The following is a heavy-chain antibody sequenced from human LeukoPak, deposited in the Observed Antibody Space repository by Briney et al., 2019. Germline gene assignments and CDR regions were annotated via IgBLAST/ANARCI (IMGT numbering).Heavy chain of an antibody. D-gene: IGHD1-26*01. V-gene: IGHV3-7*01. J-gene: IGHJ4*02. Sequence: GGSLRLSCAASGFTFSRYWMSGVRQAPGKGRDWVANIKQDGSEEYYVDSVKGRFTISRDNAKNSLYLQMNSLRAEDTAVYYCARVFGLVGALDYWGQGTLVTVSS. CDR3: ARVFGLVGALDY. CDR1: GFTFSRYW. CDR2: IKQDGSEE.